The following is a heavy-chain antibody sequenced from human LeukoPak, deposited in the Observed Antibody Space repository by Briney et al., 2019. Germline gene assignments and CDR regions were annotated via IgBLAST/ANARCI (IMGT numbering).Heavy chain of an antibody. Sequence: PGGSLRLSCAASGFTFTYYAMHWVRQAPGKGLHWVAVVSNDGNIQDYTDSVKGRFTISRDNSKNTLYLQMNSLRAEDTAVYYCARRSAPAIVVVPAANYFDYWGQGTLVTVSS. CDR2: VSNDGNIQ. CDR1: GFTFTYYA. V-gene: IGHV3-30-3*01. J-gene: IGHJ4*02. CDR3: ARRSAPAIVVVPAANYFDY. D-gene: IGHD2-2*01.